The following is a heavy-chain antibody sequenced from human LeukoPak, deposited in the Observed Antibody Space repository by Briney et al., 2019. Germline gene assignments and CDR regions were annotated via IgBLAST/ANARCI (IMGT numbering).Heavy chain of an antibody. J-gene: IGHJ4*02. V-gene: IGHV3-30-3*01. D-gene: IGHD3-22*01. CDR3: AREPSRSAYFDY. Sequence: GGSLILSCAASEFTFSSYTMHWVRQAPGKGLEWVALISYDGSNKYYADSVKGRFTISRDNSKNTLYLQMNSLRAEDTAMYYCAREPSRSAYFDYWGQGTLVTVSS. CDR2: ISYDGSNK. CDR1: EFTFSSYT.